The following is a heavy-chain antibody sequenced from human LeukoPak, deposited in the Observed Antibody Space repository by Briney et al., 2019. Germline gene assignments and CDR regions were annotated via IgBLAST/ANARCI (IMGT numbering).Heavy chain of an antibody. V-gene: IGHV3-11*01. Sequence: PGGSLRLSCAASGFTFSDYYMSWIRQAPGKGLEWVSYISSSGSTIYYADSVKGRFTISRDNSKNTLYLQMNSLRAEDTAVYYCAKAEGPLPFGEATFDYWGQGTLVTVSS. CDR1: GFTFSDYY. CDR2: ISSSGSTI. CDR3: AKAEGPLPFGEATFDY. D-gene: IGHD3-16*01. J-gene: IGHJ4*02.